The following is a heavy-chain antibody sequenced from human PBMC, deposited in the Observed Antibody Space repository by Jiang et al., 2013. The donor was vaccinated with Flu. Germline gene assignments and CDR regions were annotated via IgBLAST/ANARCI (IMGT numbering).Heavy chain of an antibody. J-gene: IGHJ4*02. V-gene: IGHV6-1*01. CDR1: GDSVSSNTVA. CDR2: TNYRSKWYN. CDR3: ARSTAGYFDF. D-gene: IGHD1-14*01. Sequence: QTLSLTCAISGDSVSSNTVAWNWIRQSPSRGLEWLGRTNYRSKWYNDYAVSVKSRITINPDTSKNQFSLQLSSVTPEDTAVYYCARSTAGYFDFWGPGNPGHRLL.